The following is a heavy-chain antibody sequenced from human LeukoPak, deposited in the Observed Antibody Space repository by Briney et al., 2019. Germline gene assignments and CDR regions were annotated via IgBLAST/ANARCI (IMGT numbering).Heavy chain of an antibody. CDR2: IDRSDSYI. J-gene: IGHJ6*02. Sequence: GESLKISCKGSGYSFTNYWISWVRQMPGKGLEWMGRIDRSDSYINYSPPFQGHVTISADKSISTAYLQWSSLKASDIAMYYCARVRVTTSLYYYYGLDVWGQGTTVTVSS. D-gene: IGHD4-17*01. CDR1: GYSFTNYW. CDR3: ARVRVTTSLYYYYGLDV. V-gene: IGHV5-10-1*01.